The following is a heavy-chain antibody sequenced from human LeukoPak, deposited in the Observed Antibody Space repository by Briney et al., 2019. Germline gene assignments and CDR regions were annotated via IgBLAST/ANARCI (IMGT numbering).Heavy chain of an antibody. J-gene: IGHJ6*03. CDR3: ARGPLYYYYYMDV. V-gene: IGHV1-18*01. CDR2: ISAYNGNT. CDR1: GGTFSSNT. Sequence: ASVKVSCKASGGTFSSNTISWVRQAPGQGLEWMGWISAYNGNTDYAQKLQGRVTMTTDTSTSTAYMELRSLRSDDTAVYYCARGPLYYYYYMDVWGKGTTVTISS.